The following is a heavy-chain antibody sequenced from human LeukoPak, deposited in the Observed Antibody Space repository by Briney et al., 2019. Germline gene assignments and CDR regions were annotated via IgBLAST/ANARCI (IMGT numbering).Heavy chain of an antibody. CDR1: GFTFSSYG. Sequence: GGSLRLSCAASGFTFSSYGMHWVRQAPGKGLEWVAVISYDGSNKYYADSVKGRFTISRDNSKNTLYLQMNSLRAEDTAVYYCAKDAGGFYYFDYWGQGTLVTVSS. J-gene: IGHJ4*02. CDR2: ISYDGSNK. D-gene: IGHD3-10*01. CDR3: AKDAGGFYYFDY. V-gene: IGHV3-30*18.